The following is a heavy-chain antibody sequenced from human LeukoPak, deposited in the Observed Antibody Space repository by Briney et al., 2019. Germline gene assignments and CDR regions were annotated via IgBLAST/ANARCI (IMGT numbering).Heavy chain of an antibody. CDR3: AKDGDIVVVPAASYYFDY. Sequence: PGGFLRLSCAASGFTFSSYGMHWVRQAPGKGLEWVAVIWYDGSNKYYADSVKGRFTISRDNSKNTLYLQMNSLRAEDTAVYYCAKDGDIVVVPAASYYFDYWGQGTLVTVSS. J-gene: IGHJ4*02. D-gene: IGHD2-2*01. CDR2: IWYDGSNK. CDR1: GFTFSSYG. V-gene: IGHV3-33*06.